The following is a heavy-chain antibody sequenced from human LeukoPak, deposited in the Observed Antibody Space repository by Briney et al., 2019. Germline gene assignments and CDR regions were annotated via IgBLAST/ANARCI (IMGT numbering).Heavy chain of an antibody. J-gene: IGHJ4*02. D-gene: IGHD6-13*01. Sequence: ASVKVSCKASGYTFTGYYMHWVRQAPGQGLEWMGWINPNSGGTNYAQKFQGRGTMTRDTSISTAYMELSRLRSDDTAVYYCARSESSSLIYYFDYWGQGTLVTVSS. CDR3: ARSESSSLIYYFDY. CDR2: INPNSGGT. V-gene: IGHV1-2*02. CDR1: GYTFTGYY.